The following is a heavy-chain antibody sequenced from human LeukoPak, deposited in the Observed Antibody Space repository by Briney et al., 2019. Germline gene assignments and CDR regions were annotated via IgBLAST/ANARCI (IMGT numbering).Heavy chain of an antibody. CDR2: ISYDGSNK. CDR3: ARDRDRKAVAGLFDY. Sequence: GRSLRLSCAASGFTFSSYAVHWVRQAPGKGLEWVAVISYDGSNKYYADSVKGRFTISRDNSKNTLYLQMNSLRAEDTAVYYCARDRDRKAVAGLFDYWGQGTLVTVSS. J-gene: IGHJ4*02. CDR1: GFTFSSYA. V-gene: IGHV3-30-3*01. D-gene: IGHD6-19*01.